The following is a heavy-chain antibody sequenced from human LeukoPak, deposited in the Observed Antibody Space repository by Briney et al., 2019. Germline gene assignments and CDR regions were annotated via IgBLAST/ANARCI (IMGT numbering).Heavy chain of an antibody. CDR2: IYYSGST. D-gene: IGHD7-27*01. Sequence: SETLSLTCTVSGGSISSGGYYWSWIRQHPGKGLEWIGYIYYSGSTYYNPSLKSRVTISVDTSKNQFSLKLSSVTAADTAVYYCATGRGANWGVGGEYYFDYWGQGTLVAVSS. CDR1: GGSISSGGYY. V-gene: IGHV4-31*03. J-gene: IGHJ4*02. CDR3: ATGRGANWGVGGEYYFDY.